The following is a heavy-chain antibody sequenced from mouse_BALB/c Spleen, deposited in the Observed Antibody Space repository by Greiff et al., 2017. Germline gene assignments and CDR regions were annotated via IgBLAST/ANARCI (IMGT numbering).Heavy chain of an antibody. V-gene: IGHV5-6-5*01. Sequence: EVKLMESGGGLVKPGGSLKLSCAASGFTFSSYAMSWVRQTPEKRLEWVASISSGGSTYYPDSVKGRFTISRDNARNILYLQMSSLRSEDTAMYYCARGEGNYYGPFYAMDYWGQGTSVTVSS. CDR3: ARGEGNYYGPFYAMDY. D-gene: IGHD1-2*01. J-gene: IGHJ4*01. CDR2: ISSGGST. CDR1: GFTFSSYA.